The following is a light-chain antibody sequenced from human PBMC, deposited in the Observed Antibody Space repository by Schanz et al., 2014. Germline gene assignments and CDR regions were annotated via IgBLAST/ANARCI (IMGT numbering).Light chain of an antibody. CDR1: QSVDTAH. V-gene: IGKV3-20*01. J-gene: IGKJ1*01. Sequence: ENVLTQSPGTLSLSPGEGATLSCRASQSVDTAHFAWYQHKPGQAPRLLIYDASNRATGIPARFSGGGSGTEFTLTISSLQSEDFAVYYCQQYGSSPRTFGQGTKVDIK. CDR3: QQYGSSPRT. CDR2: DAS.